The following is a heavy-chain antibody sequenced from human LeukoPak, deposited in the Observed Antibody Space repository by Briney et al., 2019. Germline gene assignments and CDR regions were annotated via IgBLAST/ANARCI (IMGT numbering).Heavy chain of an antibody. V-gene: IGHV1-18*01. D-gene: IGHD4-11*01. CDR3: ARGSSPYNWYFDL. CDR2: IGADSGDTHGDT. CDR1: GYRLRNHG. Sequence: ASVKVSCKASGYRLRNHGISWVRQAPGQGLEWMGWIGADSGDTHGDTHYAEKLQGRVTMTTDTSTDTAYMDLRSLTSDDTAVYYCARGSSPYNWYFDLWGRGTLVSVSS. J-gene: IGHJ2*01.